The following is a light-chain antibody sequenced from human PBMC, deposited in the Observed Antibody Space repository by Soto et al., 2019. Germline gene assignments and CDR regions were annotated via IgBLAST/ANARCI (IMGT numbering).Light chain of an antibody. V-gene: IGKV1-39*01. J-gene: IGKJ1*01. Sequence: DIQVTQSPSSLSASVGDRVTITCRASQSISSYLNWYQLKPGKAPKLLIYAASSLQSGVPSRFSGSGSGTDFTLTISSLQPEDFATYYCQQTHSTPPGTFGQGTKVDIK. CDR2: AAS. CDR3: QQTHSTPPGT. CDR1: QSISSY.